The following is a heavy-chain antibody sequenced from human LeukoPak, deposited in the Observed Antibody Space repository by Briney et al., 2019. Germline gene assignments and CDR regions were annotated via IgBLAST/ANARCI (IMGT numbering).Heavy chain of an antibody. CDR3: ARGVVGVDY. CDR2: ISGSGGAT. CDR1: GFTFSTNA. V-gene: IGHV3-23*01. Sequence: GGSLRLSCAASGFTFSTNAMSWVRQAPGKGLEWVSIISGSGGATNYADSVKGRFTISRDNAKNSLYLQMNSLRAEDTAVYYCARGVVGVDYWGQGTLVTVSS. J-gene: IGHJ4*02. D-gene: IGHD1-26*01.